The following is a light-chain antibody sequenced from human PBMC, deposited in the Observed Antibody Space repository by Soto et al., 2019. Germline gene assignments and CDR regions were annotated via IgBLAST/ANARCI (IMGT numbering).Light chain of an antibody. CDR3: TAPTLSSLYV. Sequence: QSVLTQPASVSGSPGQSITISCTGTSSDVGNYNYVSWYQQYPGRVPKLLIYMVSNRPSGVSNRFSGSKSGNTASLTISGLQAEDEADYFCTAPTLSSLYVFGTGTKVTVL. CDR2: MVS. CDR1: SSDVGNYNY. J-gene: IGLJ1*01. V-gene: IGLV2-14*01.